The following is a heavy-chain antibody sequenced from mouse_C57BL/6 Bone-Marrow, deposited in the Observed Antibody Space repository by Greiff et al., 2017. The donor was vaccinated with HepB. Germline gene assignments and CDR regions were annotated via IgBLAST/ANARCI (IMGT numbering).Heavy chain of an antibody. CDR3: ARPPFITTVVDWFAY. J-gene: IGHJ3*01. CDR2: IYPRSGNT. V-gene: IGHV1-81*01. D-gene: IGHD1-1*01. Sequence: QVQLQQSGAELARPGASVKLSCKASGYTFTSYGISWVKQRTGQGLEWIGEIYPRSGNTYYNEKFKGKATLTADKSSSTAYMELRSLTSEDSAVYFCARPPFITTVVDWFAYWGQGTLVTVSA. CDR1: GYTFTSYG.